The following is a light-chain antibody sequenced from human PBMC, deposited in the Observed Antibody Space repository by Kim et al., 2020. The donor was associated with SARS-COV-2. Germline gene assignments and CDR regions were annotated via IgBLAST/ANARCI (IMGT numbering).Light chain of an antibody. J-gene: IGLJ1*01. V-gene: IGLV3-1*01. CDR2: QDS. CDR3: QAWDSSTAA. Sequence: SYELTQPPSVSVSPGQTASITCSGDELGDKYACWYQQKPGQSPVLVIYQDSKRPSGIPERFSGSNSGNTATLTISGTQAMDEADYYCQAWDSSTAAFGTGTKVTVL. CDR1: ELGDKY.